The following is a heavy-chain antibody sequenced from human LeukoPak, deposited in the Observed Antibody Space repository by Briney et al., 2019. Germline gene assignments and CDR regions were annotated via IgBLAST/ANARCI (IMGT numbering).Heavy chain of an antibody. J-gene: IGHJ5*02. CDR2: IYYSGST. CDR3: ARDNRAGSYYSPLHWFDP. CDR1: GGSISSYY. Sequence: PSETLSLTCTVSGGSISSYYWSWIRQPPGKGLEWIGYIYYSGSTNYNPSLKSRVTISVDTSKNQFSLKLSSVTAADTAVYYCARDNRAGSYYSPLHWFDPWGQGTLVTVSS. D-gene: IGHD3-10*01. V-gene: IGHV4-59*12.